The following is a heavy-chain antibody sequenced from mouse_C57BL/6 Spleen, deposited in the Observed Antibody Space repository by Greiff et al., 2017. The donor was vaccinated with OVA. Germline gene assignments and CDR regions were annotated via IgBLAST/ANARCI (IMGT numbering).Heavy chain of an antibody. V-gene: IGHV5-12*01. D-gene: IGHD2-4*01. J-gene: IGHJ3*01. CDR1: GFTFSDYY. CDR2: ISNGGGST. CDR3: ARRGIYYDYDGEFAY. Sequence: EVQLVESGGGLVQPGGSLKLSCAASGFTFSDYYMYWVRQTPEKRLEWVAYISNGGGSTYYPDTVKGRFTISRDNAKNTLYLQMSRLKSEDTAMYYCARRGIYYDYDGEFAYWGQGTLVTVSA.